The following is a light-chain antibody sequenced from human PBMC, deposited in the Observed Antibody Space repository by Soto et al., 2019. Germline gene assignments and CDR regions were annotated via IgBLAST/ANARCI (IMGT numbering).Light chain of an antibody. Sequence: DIQMTQSPSPLSASVGDRVTITCRASQRISYWLAWYQQKPGKAPKLLIYKASILEDGVPSRFSGSGSATEFSLTISSLQPDDFATYYCQQYETYWTFGQGTKVEMK. CDR1: QRISYW. J-gene: IGKJ1*01. CDR3: QQYETYWT. V-gene: IGKV1-5*03. CDR2: KAS.